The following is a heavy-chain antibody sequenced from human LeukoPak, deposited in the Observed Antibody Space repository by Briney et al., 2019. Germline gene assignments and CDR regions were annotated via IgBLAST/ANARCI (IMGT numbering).Heavy chain of an antibody. CDR2: ISYDGSNK. CDR1: GFTFSSYG. Sequence: GGSLRLSCAASGFTFSSYGMHWVRQAPGKGLEWVAVISYDGSNKYYADSVKGRFTISRDNSKNTLYLQMNSLRAEDTAVYYCAKDPPVDSWGQGTLVTVSS. V-gene: IGHV3-30*18. CDR3: AKDPPVDS. J-gene: IGHJ5*01.